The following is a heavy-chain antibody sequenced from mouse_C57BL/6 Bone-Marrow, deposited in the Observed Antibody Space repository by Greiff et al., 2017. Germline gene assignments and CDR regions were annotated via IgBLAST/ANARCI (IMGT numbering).Heavy chain of an antibody. CDR3: TTSTTVVPYAMDY. CDR1: GFNIKDDY. J-gene: IGHJ4*01. Sequence: VQLQQSGAELVRPGASVKLSCTASGFNIKDDYMHWVKQRPEQGLEWIGWIDPENGDTEYASKFQGKATITADTSSNTAYLQLSSLTSEDTAVDYCTTSTTVVPYAMDYWGQGTSVTVSS. CDR2: IDPENGDT. D-gene: IGHD1-1*01. V-gene: IGHV14-4*01.